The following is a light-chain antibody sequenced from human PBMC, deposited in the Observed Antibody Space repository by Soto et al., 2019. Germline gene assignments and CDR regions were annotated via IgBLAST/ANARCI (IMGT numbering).Light chain of an antibody. CDR1: SSDVGGYNY. J-gene: IGLJ1*01. Sequence: QSALTQPASVSGSPGQSITISCTGTSSDVGGYNYVSWYQQHPGKAPKLMIYDVSNRLSGVSNRFSGSKSGNTASLTISGRQAEDEADYYCSSYTISNTLVFGSGTKLTVL. CDR3: SSYTISNTLV. V-gene: IGLV2-14*01. CDR2: DVS.